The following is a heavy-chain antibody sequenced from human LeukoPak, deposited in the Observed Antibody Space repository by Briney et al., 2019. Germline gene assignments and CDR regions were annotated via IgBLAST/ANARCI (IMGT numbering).Heavy chain of an antibody. J-gene: IGHJ4*02. Sequence: SETLSLTCTVSGGSISSGSYYWSWIRQPAGKGLEWIGRIYTSGSTNYNPSLKSRVTISVDTSKNQFSLKLSSVTAADTAVYYCARGPSQYYYGSGSRGYFDYWGQGTLVTVSS. V-gene: IGHV4-61*02. CDR1: GGSISSGSYY. D-gene: IGHD3-10*01. CDR2: IYTSGST. CDR3: ARGPSQYYYGSGSRGYFDY.